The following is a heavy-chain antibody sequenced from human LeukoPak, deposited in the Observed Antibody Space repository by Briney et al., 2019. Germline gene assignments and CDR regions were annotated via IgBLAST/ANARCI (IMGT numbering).Heavy chain of an antibody. D-gene: IGHD2-8*02. Sequence: ASVKVSCKASGYTFTSYGISWVRQAPGQGLEWMGWISAYNGNTNYAQKLQGRVTMTTDTSTSTAYMELRSLRSDDTAVYYCAGIRVVTPRYYYGMDVWGQGTTVTVSS. CDR1: GYTFTSYG. CDR3: AGIRVVTPRYYYGMDV. V-gene: IGHV1-18*01. CDR2: ISAYNGNT. J-gene: IGHJ6*02.